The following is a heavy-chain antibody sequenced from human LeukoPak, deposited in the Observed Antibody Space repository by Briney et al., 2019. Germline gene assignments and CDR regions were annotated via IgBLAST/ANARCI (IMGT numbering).Heavy chain of an antibody. CDR2: ISTTGSDI. V-gene: IGHV3-11*01. Sequence: GGSLRLSCAASGFTFSGFYVTWIRQAPGRGLEWISYISTTGSDISYADSVKGRFTISRDNVKNSLYLQMNSLTAEDTAVYYCAKTARTLDYWGQGTLVTVSS. CDR1: GFTFSGFY. CDR3: AKTARTLDY. D-gene: IGHD1/OR15-1a*01. J-gene: IGHJ4*02.